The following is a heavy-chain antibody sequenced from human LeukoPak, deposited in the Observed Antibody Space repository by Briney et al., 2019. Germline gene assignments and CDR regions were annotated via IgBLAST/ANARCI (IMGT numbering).Heavy chain of an antibody. CDR1: GYTFTSYG. J-gene: IGHJ5*02. V-gene: IGHV1-18*01. D-gene: IGHD6-13*01. CDR3: ARGRSSWVNSWFDP. Sequence: GASVKVSCKASGYTFTSYGISWVRQAPGQGLEWMGWISAYNGNTNYAQKLQGRVTITTDTSTSTAYMELRSLRSDDTAVYYCARGRSSWVNSWFDPWGQGTLVTVSS. CDR2: ISAYNGNT.